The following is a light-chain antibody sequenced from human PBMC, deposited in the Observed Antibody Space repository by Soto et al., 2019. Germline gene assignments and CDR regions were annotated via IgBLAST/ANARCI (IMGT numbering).Light chain of an antibody. CDR1: SSNIGAGYD. V-gene: IGLV1-40*01. Sequence: QSVLTQPPSVSGAPGQRVTISCTGSSSNIGAGYDVHWYQQLPGTAPKRLIYGNSNRPAGVPDRFSGSNSGTSASLASTGLQAEDEADYYCQSYDSSLSGSGVFGGGTKVTVL. CDR2: GNS. CDR3: QSYDSSLSGSGV. J-gene: IGLJ2*01.